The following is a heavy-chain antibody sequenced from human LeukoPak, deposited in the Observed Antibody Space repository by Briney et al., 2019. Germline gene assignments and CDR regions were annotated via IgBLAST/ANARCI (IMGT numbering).Heavy chain of an antibody. V-gene: IGHV3-15*01. CDR2: ISTYTDGGTV. CDR3: TTYINGYSAY. Sequence: GGSLRLSCAASGFTFSNAWMSWVRQAPGKGLEWVGRISTYTDGGTVDYAGPVSGRITISRDDSRNTVYLQMNSLKREDTAVYYCTTYINGYSAYWGQGTLVTVSS. CDR1: GFTFSNAW. J-gene: IGHJ4*02. D-gene: IGHD3-22*01.